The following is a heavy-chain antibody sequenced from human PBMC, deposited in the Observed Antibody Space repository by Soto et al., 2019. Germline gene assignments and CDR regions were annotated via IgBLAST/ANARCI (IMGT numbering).Heavy chain of an antibody. D-gene: IGHD3-22*01. CDR1: GFTFSSYA. CDR3: AKGRHYYDSSPSAFDI. V-gene: IGHV3-23*01. J-gene: IGHJ3*02. CDR2: ISGSGGST. Sequence: GGSLRLSCAASGFTFSSYAMSWVRQAPGKGLEWVSAISGSGGSTYYADSVKGRFTISRDNSKNTLYLQMNSLRAEDTAVYYCAKGRHYYDSSPSAFDIWGQGTMVTVSS.